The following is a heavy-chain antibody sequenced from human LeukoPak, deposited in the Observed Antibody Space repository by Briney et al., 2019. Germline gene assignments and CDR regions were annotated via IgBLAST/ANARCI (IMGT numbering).Heavy chain of an antibody. V-gene: IGHV1-69*05. CDR2: IIPIFGTA. J-gene: IGHJ6*03. D-gene: IGHD1-7*01. Sequence: SVKVSCKASEGTFSSYAISWVRQAPGQGLEWMGGIIPIFGTANYAQKFQGRVTITTDESTSTAYMELSSLRSEDTAVYYCARGRRNYPNYYYYMDVWGKGTTVTVSS. CDR3: ARGRRNYPNYYYYMDV. CDR1: EGTFSSYA.